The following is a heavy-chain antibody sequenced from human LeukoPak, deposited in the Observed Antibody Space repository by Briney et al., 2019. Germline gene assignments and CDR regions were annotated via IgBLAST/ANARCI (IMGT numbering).Heavy chain of an antibody. J-gene: IGHJ4*02. Sequence: GSLRLSCAASGFAFSSYSMNWVRQAPGKGLEWVSSISSSSSYIYYADSVKGRFTISRDNAKNSLYLQMNSLRAEDTAVYYCARDLELWLNYWGQGTLVTVSS. CDR2: ISSSSSYI. D-gene: IGHD5-18*01. CDR1: GFAFSSYS. V-gene: IGHV3-21*01. CDR3: ARDLELWLNY.